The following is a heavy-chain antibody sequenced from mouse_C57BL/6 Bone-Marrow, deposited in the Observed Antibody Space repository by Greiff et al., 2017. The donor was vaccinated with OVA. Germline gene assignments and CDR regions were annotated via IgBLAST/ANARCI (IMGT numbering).Heavy chain of an antibody. CDR2: IDPSDSYT. D-gene: IGHD2-5*01. CDR1: GYTFTSYW. Sequence: VQLQQPGAELVRPGTSVKLSCKASGYTFTSYWMHWVKQRPGQGLEWIGVIDPSDSYTNYNQKFKGTATLTVDTSSSTAYMQLSRLTSADSAVYYGAGEGNYYSNDVGFAYWGQGTLVTVSA. J-gene: IGHJ3*01. CDR3: AGEGNYYSNDVGFAY. V-gene: IGHV1-59*01.